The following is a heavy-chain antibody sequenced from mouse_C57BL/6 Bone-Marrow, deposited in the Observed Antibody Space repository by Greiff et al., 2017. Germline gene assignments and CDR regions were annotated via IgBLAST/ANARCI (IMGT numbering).Heavy chain of an antibody. Sequence: QVQLQQPGTELVKPGASVKLSCKASGYTFTSYWMHWVKQRPGQGLEWIGEIDPSDSYTNYNQKFKGKSTLTVDKSSSTAYMQLSSLTSEDSAGYYCARDYYGCFDYWGQGTTLTVSS. J-gene: IGHJ2*01. V-gene: IGHV1-69*01. CDR1: GYTFTSYW. D-gene: IGHD1-1*01. CDR2: IDPSDSYT. CDR3: ARDYYGCFDY.